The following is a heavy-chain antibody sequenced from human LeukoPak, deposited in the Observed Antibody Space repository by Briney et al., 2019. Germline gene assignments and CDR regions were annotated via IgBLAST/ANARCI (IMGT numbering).Heavy chain of an antibody. CDR3: NSGYDQPDY. Sequence: SETLSLTCAVYGGSFSGYYWSWIRQPPGKGLEWIGEINHSGSTNYNPSLKSRVTISVDTSKNQFSLELSSVTAADTAVYYCNSGYDQPDYWGQGTLVTVSS. J-gene: IGHJ4*02. V-gene: IGHV4-34*01. D-gene: IGHD5-12*01. CDR1: GGSFSGYY. CDR2: INHSGST.